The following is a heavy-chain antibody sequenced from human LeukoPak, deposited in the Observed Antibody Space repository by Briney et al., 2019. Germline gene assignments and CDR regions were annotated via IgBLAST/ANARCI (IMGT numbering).Heavy chain of an antibody. J-gene: IGHJ6*02. Sequence: PGWSLRLSCEGTGFRFSSHSLDWVRPAPGKGLEWVSCISSSSSTIYYADSVKGRFTISRDNAKNSLYLQMNSLRDEDTAVYYCASRYYGGDYYYYGMDVWGQGTTVTVSS. V-gene: IGHV3-48*02. D-gene: IGHD3-10*01. CDR1: GFRFSSHS. CDR2: ISSSSSTI. CDR3: ASRYYGGDYYYYGMDV.